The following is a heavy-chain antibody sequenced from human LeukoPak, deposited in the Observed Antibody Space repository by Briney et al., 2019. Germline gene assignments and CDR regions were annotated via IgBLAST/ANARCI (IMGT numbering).Heavy chain of an antibody. J-gene: IGHJ4*02. CDR1: GFTFSSYG. D-gene: IGHD4-17*01. V-gene: IGHV3-30*03. CDR2: ISYDGSNK. Sequence: GGSLRLSCAASGFTFSSYGIHWVRQAPSKGLEWVAVISYDGSNKYYADSVKGRFTISRDNSKNTVYLQMNSLRPEDTAVYYCAARRLTVTTEIDYWGQGTLVTVSS. CDR3: AARRLTVTTEIDY.